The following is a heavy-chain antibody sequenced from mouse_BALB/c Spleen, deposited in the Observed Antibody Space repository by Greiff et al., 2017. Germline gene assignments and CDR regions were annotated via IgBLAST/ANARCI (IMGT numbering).Heavy chain of an antibody. V-gene: IGHV1-9*01. CDR2: ILPGSGST. CDR3: ARSRGYDDAMDY. Sequence: QVQLQQSGAELMKPGASVKISCKATGYTFSSYWIEWVKQRPGHGLEWIGEILPGSGSTNYNEKFKGKAKFTADTSSNTAYMQLSRLTSEDSAVYYCARSRGYDDAMDYWGQGTSVTVSS. D-gene: IGHD2-14*01. J-gene: IGHJ4*01. CDR1: GYTFSSYW.